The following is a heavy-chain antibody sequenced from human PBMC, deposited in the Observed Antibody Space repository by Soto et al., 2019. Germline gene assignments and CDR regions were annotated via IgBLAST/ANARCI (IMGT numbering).Heavy chain of an antibody. V-gene: IGHV3-21*01. CDR1: GFAFISHS. CDR2: ISSSSSYI. D-gene: IGHD6-13*01. J-gene: IGHJ4*02. Sequence: GVFLRHSGAAAGFAFISHSMNWVRPAPGKGLEWVSSISSSSSYIYYADSVKGRFTISRDNAKNSLYLQMNSLRAEDTAVYYCASWTPIAAAGTPVAGYWGQGTLGT. CDR3: ASWTPIAAAGTPVAGY.